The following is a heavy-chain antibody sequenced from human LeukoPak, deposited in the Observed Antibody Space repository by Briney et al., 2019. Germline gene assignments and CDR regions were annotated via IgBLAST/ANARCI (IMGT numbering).Heavy chain of an antibody. V-gene: IGHV3-23*01. CDR2: ISGSGGST. D-gene: IGHD2-21*01. CDR1: RFTFSSYA. J-gene: IGHJ6*03. CDR3: TRFAEVYYYVDV. Sequence: PGGSLRLSCAASRFTFSSYAMSWVRQAPGKGLEWVSAISGSGGSTYYADSVKGRFTISRDDAKKSLYLQMNSLRAEDTAVYFCTRFAEVYYYVDVWGTGTTVIVSS.